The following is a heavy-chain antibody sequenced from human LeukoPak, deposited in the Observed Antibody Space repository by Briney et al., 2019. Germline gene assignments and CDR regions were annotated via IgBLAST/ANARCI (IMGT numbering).Heavy chain of an antibody. D-gene: IGHD3-22*01. CDR1: GFTFSGSA. V-gene: IGHV3-73*01. J-gene: IGHJ4*02. CDR3: TGDNFDSSVKFDY. Sequence: GGSLRFSCVVSGFTFSGSAVHWVRQASGKGLEWVGRIRSKANNYATAYAASVKGRFTISRDDSKNTAYLQMNSLKTEDTAVYYCTGDNFDSSVKFDYWGQGTLVTVSS. CDR2: IRSKANNYAT.